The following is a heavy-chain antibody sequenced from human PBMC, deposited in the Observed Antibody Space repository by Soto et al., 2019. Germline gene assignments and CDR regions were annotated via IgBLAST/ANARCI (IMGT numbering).Heavy chain of an antibody. CDR3: ASGGRAAGGRYTCFDY. Sequence: GGSLRLSCAASGFTFSSYAMHWVRQAPGKGLEYVSAISSNGGSTYYAKSLKGRFTISRDNSKNQQYVQMGSLRAEDMAVYYCASGGRAAGGRYTCFDYWGQGTLVTVSS. D-gene: IGHD6-13*01. J-gene: IGHJ4*02. CDR2: ISSNGGST. V-gene: IGHV3-64*01. CDR1: GFTFSSYA.